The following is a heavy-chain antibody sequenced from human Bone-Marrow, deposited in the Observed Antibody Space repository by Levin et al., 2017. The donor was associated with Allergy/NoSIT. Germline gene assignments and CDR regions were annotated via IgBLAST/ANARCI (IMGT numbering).Heavy chain of an antibody. CDR2: IKQDGSEK. CDR1: GFTFSSYW. CDR3: ARVRSVVVVAAEGLETDY. V-gene: IGHV3-7*01. D-gene: IGHD2-15*01. Sequence: QAGGSLRLSCAASGFTFSSYWMSWVRQAPGKGLEWVANIKQDGSEKYYVDSVKGRFTISRDNAKNSLYLQMNSLRAEDTAVYYCARVRSVVVVAAEGLETDYWGQGTLVTVSS. J-gene: IGHJ4*02.